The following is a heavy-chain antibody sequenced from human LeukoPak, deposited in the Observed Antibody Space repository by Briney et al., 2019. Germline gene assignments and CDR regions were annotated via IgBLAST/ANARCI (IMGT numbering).Heavy chain of an antibody. D-gene: IGHD3-10*01. Sequence: SETLSLTCTVSGGSISSDAYYWSWIRQHPGKGLEWIGYIYYSGSTYYNPSLKSRVTISVDTSKNQFSLKLSSVTAADTAVYYCAISQDYYGSGSYYPPFDYWGQGTLVTVSS. V-gene: IGHV4-31*03. CDR1: GGSISSDAYY. CDR3: AISQDYYGSGSYYPPFDY. CDR2: IYYSGST. J-gene: IGHJ4*02.